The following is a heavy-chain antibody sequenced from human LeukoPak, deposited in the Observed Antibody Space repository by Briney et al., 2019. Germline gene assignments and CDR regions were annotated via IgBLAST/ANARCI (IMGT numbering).Heavy chain of an antibody. CDR1: GGSISSYY. Sequence: SETLSLTCTVSGGSISSYYWSWIRQPPGKGLERIGHIYYSGSTNYNPSLKSRVTISVDTSKNQFSLKLSSVTAADTAVYYCARGSYCGGDCSDYFDYWGQGTLVTVSS. D-gene: IGHD2-21*02. CDR2: IYYSGST. J-gene: IGHJ4*02. V-gene: IGHV4-59*01. CDR3: ARGSYCGGDCSDYFDY.